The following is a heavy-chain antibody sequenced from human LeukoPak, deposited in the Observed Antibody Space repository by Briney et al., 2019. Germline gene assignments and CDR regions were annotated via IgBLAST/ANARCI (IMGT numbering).Heavy chain of an antibody. J-gene: IGHJ4*02. CDR3: ARARDVQYYYDSSGYYYY. V-gene: IGHV3-30*04. Sequence: GRSLRLSCAASGFTFSSYAMHWVRQAPGKGLEWVAVISYDGSNKYYADSVKGRFTISRDNSKNTLYLQMNSLRAEDTAVYYCARARDVQYYYDSSGYYYYWGQGTLVTVSS. D-gene: IGHD3-22*01. CDR2: ISYDGSNK. CDR1: GFTFSSYA.